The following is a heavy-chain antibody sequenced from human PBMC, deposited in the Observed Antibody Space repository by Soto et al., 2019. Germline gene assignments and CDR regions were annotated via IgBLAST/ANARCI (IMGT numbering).Heavy chain of an antibody. CDR3: ARDDEDIVVVPAAMGYYYYGMDV. CDR2: INPSGGST. Sequence: ASVKGSCKAFGYTLTSHYMHWVRQAPGQRLEWMGKINPSGGSTSYAQKFQGRVTMTRDTSTSTVYMELSSLRSEDTAVYYCARDDEDIVVVPAAMGYYYYGMDVWGQGTTVTVSS. D-gene: IGHD2-2*01. J-gene: IGHJ6*02. V-gene: IGHV1-46*01. CDR1: GYTLTSHY.